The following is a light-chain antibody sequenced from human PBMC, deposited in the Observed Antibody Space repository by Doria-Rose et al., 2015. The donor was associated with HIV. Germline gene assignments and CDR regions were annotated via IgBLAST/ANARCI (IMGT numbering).Light chain of an antibody. J-gene: IGKJ1*01. V-gene: IGKV3-20*01. CDR1: QSFSSTY. CDR3: HQYGTSWT. CDR2: DGS. Sequence: EIVMTQSPGTLSLSPGEGATLSCRASQSFSSTYLAWYQQKPGQAPSLLIYDGSTRATGIPDRFSASGSGTDFTLTINRLEPEDFVLYYCHQYGTSWTFGQGTKVEI.